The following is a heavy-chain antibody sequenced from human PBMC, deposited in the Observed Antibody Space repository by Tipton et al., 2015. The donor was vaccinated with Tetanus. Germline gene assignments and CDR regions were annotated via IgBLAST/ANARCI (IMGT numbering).Heavy chain of an antibody. CDR2: ISGSGGST. V-gene: IGHV3-23*01. CDR3: AKEVDVSSGWRNFDY. Sequence: SLRLSCAASGFTFSSYAMSWVRQAPGKGLEWVSAISGSGGSTYYADSVKGRFTISRDNSKNTLFLHMDPLRAEDTAVYYCAKEVDVSSGWRNFDYWGQGTLVTVSS. D-gene: IGHD6-19*01. J-gene: IGHJ4*02. CDR1: GFTFSSYA.